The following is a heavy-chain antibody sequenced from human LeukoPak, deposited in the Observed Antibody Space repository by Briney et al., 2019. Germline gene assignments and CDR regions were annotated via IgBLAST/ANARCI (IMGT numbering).Heavy chain of an antibody. J-gene: IGHJ4*02. CDR1: GFTFISFT. V-gene: IGHV3-21*01. D-gene: IGHD6-19*01. CDR3: ARDVRHQWLALSHPFYY. CDR2: ISSSSSYI. Sequence: GRCLRLSCAVSGFTFISFTMNWVRPAPGEGLGWVSSISSSSSYIYYADSVKGRFTISRDNAKNSLYLQMNSLRAADTDVYYCARDVRHQWLALSHPFYYWGQGTLVTVSS.